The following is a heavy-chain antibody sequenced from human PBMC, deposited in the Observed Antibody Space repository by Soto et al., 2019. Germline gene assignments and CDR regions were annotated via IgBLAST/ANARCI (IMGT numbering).Heavy chain of an antibody. Sequence: QVQLVESGGGLVKPGGSLRLSCAASGFTFSDYYMTWLRQAPGKGLEWLSYISSRSTYTNYADSVQGRFTISRDNAKNSLYLQRNSLRAEDTAVYYCARGNYGWYLGDFDYWGQGTLVSVSS. V-gene: IGHV3-11*05. CDR2: ISSRSTYT. J-gene: IGHJ4*02. CDR1: GFTFSDYY. CDR3: ARGNYGWYLGDFDY. D-gene: IGHD6-19*01.